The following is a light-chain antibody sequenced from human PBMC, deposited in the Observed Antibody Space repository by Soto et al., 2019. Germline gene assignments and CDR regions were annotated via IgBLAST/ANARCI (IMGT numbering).Light chain of an antibody. V-gene: IGLV4-60*02. CDR3: ETWDSNTHTV. CDR2: LEGSGSY. J-gene: IGLJ3*02. Sequence: QSALTQSSSASASLGSSVKLTCTLSSGHSSYIIAWHQQQPGKAPRYLMKLEGSGSYNKGSGVPDCFSGSSSGADRYLTISNLQFEDEADYYCETWDSNTHTVFGGGTKLTVL. CDR1: SGHSSYI.